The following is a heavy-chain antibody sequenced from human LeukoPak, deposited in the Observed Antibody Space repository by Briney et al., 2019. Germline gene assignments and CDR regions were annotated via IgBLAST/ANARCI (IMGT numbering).Heavy chain of an antibody. D-gene: IGHD2-2*01. Sequence: ASVKVSCKASGYTFTGYYMHWVRQAPGQGLEWMGWINPNSGGTNYAQKFQGRVTMTRDTSISTAYMELSRPRSDDTAVYYCARGDVRYCSSTSCYLFDYWGQGTLVTVSS. V-gene: IGHV1-2*02. CDR2: INPNSGGT. CDR1: GYTFTGYY. J-gene: IGHJ4*02. CDR3: ARGDVRYCSSTSCYLFDY.